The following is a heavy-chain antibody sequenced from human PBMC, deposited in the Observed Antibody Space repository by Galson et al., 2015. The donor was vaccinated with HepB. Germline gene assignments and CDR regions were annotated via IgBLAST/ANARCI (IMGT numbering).Heavy chain of an antibody. CDR3: KSCFPSTGYSCPHWADSFDL. D-gene: IGHD3-22*01. Sequence: SLRLSCAAPGFTFGDYSMNWVRQPPGKGLEWLSYISSSSSTIYYADSVKGRFTISRDNAKESLYLQMNSLRAEDTAVYYCKSCFPSTGYSCPHWADSFDLWGHGTMVTVSS. CDR1: GFTFGDYS. CDR2: ISSSSSTI. V-gene: IGHV3-48*01. J-gene: IGHJ3*01.